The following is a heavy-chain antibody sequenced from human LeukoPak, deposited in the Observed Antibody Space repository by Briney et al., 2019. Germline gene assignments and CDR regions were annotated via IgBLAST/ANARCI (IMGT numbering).Heavy chain of an antibody. V-gene: IGHV3-48*03. CDR2: ISSSGSTI. CDR3: AKDRYVVVPAPMGPLNYNYTGMDV. D-gene: IGHD2-2*01. Sequence: GGSLRLSCAASGFTFSSYEMNWVRQAPGKGLEWVSYISSSGSTIYYADSVKGRFTISRDNAKNSLYLQMNSLRDEDTPFYYCAKDRYVVVPAPMGPLNYNYTGMDVGGKGTTVTVSS. CDR1: GFTFSSYE. J-gene: IGHJ6*04.